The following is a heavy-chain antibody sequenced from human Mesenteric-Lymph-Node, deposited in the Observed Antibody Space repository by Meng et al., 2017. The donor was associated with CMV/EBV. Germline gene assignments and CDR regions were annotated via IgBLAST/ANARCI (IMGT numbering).Heavy chain of an antibody. Sequence: LTTSGGGVCRIRQPPGKALERLALIYWDDDKRYTPSLKSRLTITKDTSKNQVVLTMTNMDPVDTATYYCAHRYYDILTGYSDPPTFDYWGQGTLVTVSS. V-gene: IGHV2-5*02. CDR3: AHRYYDILTGYSDPPTFDY. J-gene: IGHJ4*02. CDR2: IYWDDDK. CDR1: LTTSGGG. D-gene: IGHD3-9*01.